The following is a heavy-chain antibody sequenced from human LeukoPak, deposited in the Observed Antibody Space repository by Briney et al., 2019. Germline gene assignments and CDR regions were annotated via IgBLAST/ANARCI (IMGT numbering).Heavy chain of an antibody. CDR3: ARDRYYDSSGYYEDY. J-gene: IGHJ4*02. D-gene: IGHD3-22*01. V-gene: IGHV1-18*01. Sequence: GASVKVSCKASGYTFTSYGISWVRQAPGQGLEWMGWISAYNGNTNYAQKFQGRVSMTTDTSTSTAYMDLRSLRSDDTAVYYCARDRYYDSSGYYEDYWGQGTLVTVSS. CDR1: GYTFTSYG. CDR2: ISAYNGNT.